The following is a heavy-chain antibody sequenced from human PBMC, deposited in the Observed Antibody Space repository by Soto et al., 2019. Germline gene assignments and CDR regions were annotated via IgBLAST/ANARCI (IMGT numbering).Heavy chain of an antibody. Sequence: PVGSLRLSCAASVFTFSSYAMSWVRHSPGKGLEWVSAISGSGGSTYYADSVKGRFTISRDNSKNTLYLQMNSLRAEDTAVYYCAKDSRPNQACSGGSCYTRAGFDPCGLGTLGTVSS. V-gene: IGHV3-23*01. CDR1: VFTFSSYA. CDR3: AKDSRPNQACSGGSCYTRAGFDP. J-gene: IGHJ5*02. D-gene: IGHD2-15*01. CDR2: ISGSGGST.